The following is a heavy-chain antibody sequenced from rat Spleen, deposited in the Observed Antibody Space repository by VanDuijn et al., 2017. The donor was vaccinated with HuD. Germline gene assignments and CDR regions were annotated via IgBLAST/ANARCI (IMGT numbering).Heavy chain of an antibody. J-gene: IGHJ2*01. CDR2: IINTGGST. CDR3: TRDGDYYSGDGYFDY. CDR1: GFTFKNYW. V-gene: IGHV5-31*01. Sequence: EVQLVESGGGLVQPGRSLKLSCVASGFTFKNYWMTWIRQAPGKGLEWVASIINTGGSTYYPDSVKGRFTISRDNAKSTLYLQMNSLRSEDTATYYCTRDGDYYSGDGYFDYWGQGVMVTVSS. D-gene: IGHD1-1*01.